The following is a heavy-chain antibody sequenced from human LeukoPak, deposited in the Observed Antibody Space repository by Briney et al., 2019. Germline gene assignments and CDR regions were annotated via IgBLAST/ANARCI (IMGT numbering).Heavy chain of an antibody. J-gene: IGHJ4*02. Sequence: GASVKVSCKASGYTFTGYYIHWVRQAPGQALDWMGWISPNSGGTNYVQEFQGRVTMTRDTSISTAYMELTRLTSDDTAMYYCARAGEEYTSTWYGAYWGQGTLVTVSS. D-gene: IGHD6-13*01. CDR1: GYTFTGYY. V-gene: IGHV1-2*02. CDR2: ISPNSGGT. CDR3: ARAGEEYTSTWYGAY.